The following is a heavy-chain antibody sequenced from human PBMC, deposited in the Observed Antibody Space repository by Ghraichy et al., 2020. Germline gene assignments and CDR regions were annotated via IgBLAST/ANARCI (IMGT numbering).Heavy chain of an antibody. CDR2: ISSSSSYT. V-gene: IGHV3-11*06. D-gene: IGHD3-10*01. Sequence: GGSLRLSCAASGFTFSDYYMSWIRQAPGKGLEWVSYISSSSSYTNYADSVKGRFTISRDNAKNSLYLQMNSLRAEDTAVYYCARWITMVRGVIRSGGMDVWGQGTTVTVSS. CDR3: ARWITMVRGVIRSGGMDV. J-gene: IGHJ6*02. CDR1: GFTFSDYY.